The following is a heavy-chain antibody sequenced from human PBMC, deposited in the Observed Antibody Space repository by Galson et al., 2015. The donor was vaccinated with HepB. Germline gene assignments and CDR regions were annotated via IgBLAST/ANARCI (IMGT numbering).Heavy chain of an antibody. Sequence: ETLSLTCAVYGGSFSGYYWSWIRQPPGKGLEWIGEINHSGSTNYNPSLKSRVTISVDTSKNQFSLKLSSVTAADTAVYYCARGGRRELLSFPGFLDIWGQGTMVTVSS. J-gene: IGHJ3*02. CDR1: GGSFSGYY. V-gene: IGHV4-34*01. CDR3: ARGGRRELLSFPGFLDI. D-gene: IGHD1-26*01. CDR2: INHSGST.